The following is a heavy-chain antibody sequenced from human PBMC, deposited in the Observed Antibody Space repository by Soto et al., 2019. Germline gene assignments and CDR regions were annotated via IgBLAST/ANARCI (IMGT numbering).Heavy chain of an antibody. CDR2: IYYSGST. CDR3: ARVKYYYDSSGYPNSRTFDI. D-gene: IGHD3-22*01. V-gene: IGHV4-39*01. CDR1: GGSISSSSYY. J-gene: IGHJ3*02. Sequence: PSETLSLTCTVSGGSISSSSYYWGWIRQPPGKGLEWIGSIYYSGSTYYNPSLKSRVTISVDTSKNQFSLKLSSVTAADTAVYYCARVKYYYDSSGYPNSRTFDIWGQGTMVTVSS.